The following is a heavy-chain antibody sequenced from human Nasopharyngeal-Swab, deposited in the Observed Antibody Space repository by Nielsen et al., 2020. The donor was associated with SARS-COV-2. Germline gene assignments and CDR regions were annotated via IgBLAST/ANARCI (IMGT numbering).Heavy chain of an antibody. V-gene: IGHV7-4-1*02. CDR3: ARDSDYVWGSYRLGGY. J-gene: IGHJ4*02. Sequence: ASVKVSCKASGYTFTSYAMNWVRQAPGQELEWMGWINTNTGNPTYAQGFTGRFVFSLDTSVSTAYLQISSLKAEDTAVYYCARDSDYVWGSYRLGGYWGQGTLVTVSS. CDR2: INTNTGNP. CDR1: GYTFTSYA. D-gene: IGHD3-16*02.